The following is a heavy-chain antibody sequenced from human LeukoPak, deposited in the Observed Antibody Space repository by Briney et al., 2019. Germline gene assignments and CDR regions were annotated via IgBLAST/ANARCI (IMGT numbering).Heavy chain of an antibody. CDR2: IRQDGSEK. J-gene: IGHJ4*02. CDR3: AREADDGVYYFDY. CDR1: GFTFSSYW. V-gene: IGHV3-7*01. D-gene: IGHD5-24*01. Sequence: GGSLRLSCVVSGFTFSSYWMSWVRQAPGEGLGWVANIRQDGSEKYYVDSVRGRFTISRDNAKNSLYLQMNSLRAEDTAVYYCAREADDGVYYFDYWGQGTLVTVSS.